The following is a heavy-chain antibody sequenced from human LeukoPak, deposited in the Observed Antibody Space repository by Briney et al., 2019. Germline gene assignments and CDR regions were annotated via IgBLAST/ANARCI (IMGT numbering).Heavy chain of an antibody. V-gene: IGHV3-30*04. CDR2: ILSDGSNK. Sequence: GGSLRLSCAASGFTFSNYDMHWVRQAPGKGLEWVAVILSDGSNKWFADSVKGRFTISRDNSKNTLYLQMNSLRAEDTAVYYCAKGGLPMVRGVTYFDYWGQGTLVTVSS. D-gene: IGHD3-10*01. J-gene: IGHJ4*02. CDR3: AKGGLPMVRGVTYFDY. CDR1: GFTFSNYD.